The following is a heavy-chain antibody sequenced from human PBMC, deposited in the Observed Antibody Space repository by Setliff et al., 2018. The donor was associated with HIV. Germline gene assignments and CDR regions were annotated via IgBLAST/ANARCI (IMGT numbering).Heavy chain of an antibody. V-gene: IGHV2-26*01. CDR1: GFSLSNTRMG. CDR3: ARYNFRRGYWDYFDY. CDR2: ILPNDEK. J-gene: IGHJ4*02. Sequence: SGPTLVNPTETLTLTCTVSGFSLSNTRMGVSWILQPPGKALEWLAHILPNDEKSYSASLKCRVTISEETSKSQVVLTMTNMDPLDTATYFCARYNFRRGYWDYFDYWGQGTQVTVSS. D-gene: IGHD3-3*01.